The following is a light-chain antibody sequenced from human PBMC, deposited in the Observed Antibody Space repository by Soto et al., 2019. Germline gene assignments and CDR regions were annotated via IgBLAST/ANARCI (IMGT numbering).Light chain of an antibody. CDR1: SSNIGAGYD. Sequence: QSVLTQPPSVSGAPGQRVTISYTGSSSNIGAGYDVSWYQQLPGTAPKFLIYGNTDRPSGVPDRFSGSKSGTSASLAITGLQAEDEADYYCQSYDSSLSGYVFGTGTKLTVL. CDR2: GNT. J-gene: IGLJ1*01. V-gene: IGLV1-40*01. CDR3: QSYDSSLSGYV.